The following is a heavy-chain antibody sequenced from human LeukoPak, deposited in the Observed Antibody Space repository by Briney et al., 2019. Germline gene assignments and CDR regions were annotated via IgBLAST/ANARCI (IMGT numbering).Heavy chain of an antibody. J-gene: IGHJ3*02. CDR2: IYTSGST. Sequence: PSQTLSLSCTISVGSTNSGNYCWSWIRQPAGKGLEWIGRIYTSGSTNSLPSLRTRVTISVDTSRNQFSLKLSSVTAADTAVYYCARGASYDSDDAFDIWGQGTMVTVSS. D-gene: IGHD3-3*01. CDR1: VGSTNSGNYC. V-gene: IGHV4-61*02. CDR3: ARGASYDSDDAFDI.